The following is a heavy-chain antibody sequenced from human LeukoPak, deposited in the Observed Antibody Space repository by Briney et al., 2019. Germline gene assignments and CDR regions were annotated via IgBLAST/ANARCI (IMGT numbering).Heavy chain of an antibody. D-gene: IGHD4-17*01. CDR3: ARLHYGDYGSYFQH. Sequence: SQTLSFTCTVSGGSISSGGYYWSWIRQHPGTGLEWLGYIYYSGSTYYNPSLKSRVTISVDTSKNQFSLKLSSVTAADTAVYYCARLHYGDYGSYFQHWGQGTLVTVSS. CDR2: IYYSGST. J-gene: IGHJ1*01. V-gene: IGHV4-31*03. CDR1: GGSISSGGYY.